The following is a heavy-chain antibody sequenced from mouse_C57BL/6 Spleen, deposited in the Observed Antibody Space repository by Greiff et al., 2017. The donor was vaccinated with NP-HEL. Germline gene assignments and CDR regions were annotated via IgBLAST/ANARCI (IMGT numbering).Heavy chain of an antibody. CDR1: GYTFTSYW. CDR2: INPSNGGT. J-gene: IGHJ1*03. V-gene: IGHV1-53*01. Sequence: QVQLQQPGTELVKPGASVKLSCKASGYTFTSYWMHWVKQRPGQGLEWIGNINPSNGGTNYNEKFKSKATLTVDKSSSTSYMQLSSLTSEDSAVYYCARDYGSSYDWYFDVWGTVTTVTVSS. D-gene: IGHD1-1*01. CDR3: ARDYGSSYDWYFDV.